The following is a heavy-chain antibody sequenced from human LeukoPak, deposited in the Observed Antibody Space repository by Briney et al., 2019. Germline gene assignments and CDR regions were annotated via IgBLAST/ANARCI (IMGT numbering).Heavy chain of an antibody. Sequence: GGSLRLSCAASGFTFSSYGMHWVRQAPGKGLEWVAFIRYGGSNKYYADSVKGRFTISRDNSKNTLYLQMNSLRAEDTAVYYCAKDHWATTASVCDYWGQGTLVTVSS. CDR3: AKDHWATTASVCDY. V-gene: IGHV3-30*02. J-gene: IGHJ4*02. D-gene: IGHD3-16*01. CDR1: GFTFSSYG. CDR2: IRYGGSNK.